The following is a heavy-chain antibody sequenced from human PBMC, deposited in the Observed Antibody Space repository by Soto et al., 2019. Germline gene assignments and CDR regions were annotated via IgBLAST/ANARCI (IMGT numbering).Heavy chain of an antibody. J-gene: IGHJ6*02. CDR1: GGTFSSYA. D-gene: IGHD3-9*01. CDR3: ARVYDILTGYYKGWYYYYGMDV. Sequence: SVKVSCKASGGTFSSYAISWVRQAPGQGLGWMGGIIPIFGTANYAQKFQGRVTITADESTSTAYMELSSLRSEDTAVYYCARVYDILTGYYKGWYYYYGMDVWGQGTTVTVSS. CDR2: IIPIFGTA. V-gene: IGHV1-69*13.